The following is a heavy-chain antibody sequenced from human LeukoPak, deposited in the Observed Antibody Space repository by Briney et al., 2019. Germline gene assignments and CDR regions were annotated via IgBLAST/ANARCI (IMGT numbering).Heavy chain of an antibody. CDR1: GGSISSYY. D-gene: IGHD6-13*01. V-gene: IGHV4-59*01. Sequence: SETLSLTCTVSGGSISSYYWSWIRQPPGKGLEWIGYIYYSGSTNYNPSLKSRVTISVDTSKNQFSLKLSSVTAADTAVYYCARDRVAAAGPFLDYWGQGTLVTVSS. CDR3: ARDRVAAAGPFLDY. J-gene: IGHJ4*02. CDR2: IYYSGST.